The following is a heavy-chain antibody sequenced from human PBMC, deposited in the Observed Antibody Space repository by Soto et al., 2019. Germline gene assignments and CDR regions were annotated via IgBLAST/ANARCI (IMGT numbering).Heavy chain of an antibody. CDR3: AKDQGSSWYEIDY. CDR1: GFTFSSYA. V-gene: IGHV3-23*01. J-gene: IGHJ4*02. D-gene: IGHD6-13*01. CDR2: ISGSGGST. Sequence: PGGSLRLSCAASGFTFSSYAMSWVRQAPGRGLEWVSTISGSGGSTYYADSVKGRFTISRDNSKNTLYLQMNSLRAEDTAVYYCAKDQGSSWYEIDYWGQGTLVTVSS.